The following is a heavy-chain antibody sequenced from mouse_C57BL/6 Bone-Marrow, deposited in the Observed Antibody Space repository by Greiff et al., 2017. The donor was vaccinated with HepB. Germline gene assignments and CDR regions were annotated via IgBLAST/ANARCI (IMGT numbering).Heavy chain of an antibody. CDR1: GYTFTSYW. CDR2: IDPSDSYT. V-gene: IGHV1-50*01. CDR3: DYGRSYC. D-gene: IGHD1-1*01. Sequence: VQLQQPGAELVKPGASVKLSCKASGYTFTSYWMQWVKQRPGQGLEWIGEIDPSDSYTNYNQKFKGKAPLTVDTSSSTAYMQLSSLPSEDSAVYCCDYGRSYCGGQGTTLTVTS. J-gene: IGHJ2*01.